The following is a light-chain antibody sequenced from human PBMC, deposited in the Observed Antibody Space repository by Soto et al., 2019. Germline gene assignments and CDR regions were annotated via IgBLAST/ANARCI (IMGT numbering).Light chain of an antibody. CDR3: QQYYSPPYT. J-gene: IGKJ2*01. CDR1: QSVSSN. Sequence: EIVMTQSPATLSVSPGERATLSCRASQSVSSNLAWYQQKPGQAPRLLIYGASTRATVIPARFSGSGSGTEFTLTISSLQSEDFAVYYCQQYYSPPYTFGQGTKLAIK. V-gene: IGKV3-15*01. CDR2: GAS.